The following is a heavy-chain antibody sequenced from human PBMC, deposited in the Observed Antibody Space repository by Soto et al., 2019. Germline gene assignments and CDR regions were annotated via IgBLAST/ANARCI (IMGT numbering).Heavy chain of an antibody. J-gene: IGHJ4*02. CDR3: ARAKSGSVFTSFDY. V-gene: IGHV3-74*01. CDR2: INTDGGSI. CDR1: GFTFSLYH. Sequence: PGGSLRLSCAASGFTFSLYHMHWVRQAPGKGLLWLSRINTDGGSIDYADSVKGRFTISRDNARNTLYLEMNSLRVEDTAVYYCARAKSGSVFTSFDYWGQGTLVTVSS. D-gene: IGHD6-13*01.